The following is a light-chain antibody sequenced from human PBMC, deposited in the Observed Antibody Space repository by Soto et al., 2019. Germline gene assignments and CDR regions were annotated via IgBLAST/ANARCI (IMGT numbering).Light chain of an antibody. CDR1: QGIGND. V-gene: IGKV1-16*02. CDR2: AAS. J-gene: IGKJ4*01. Sequence: DIQMTQSPPSLSASVGDRVTTTCRASQGIGNDVAWFQQKPGKAPRLLIYAASRLQSGVPSKFSGSGSGTDFTLTISSLQLEDFATYYCQQYAGYPLTFGGGTKVEI. CDR3: QQYAGYPLT.